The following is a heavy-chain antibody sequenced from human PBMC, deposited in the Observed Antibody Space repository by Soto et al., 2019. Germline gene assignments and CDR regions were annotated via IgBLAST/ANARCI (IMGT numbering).Heavy chain of an antibody. CDR3: ARKAYYDSSGYYRN. V-gene: IGHV4-31*03. J-gene: IGHJ4*02. D-gene: IGHD3-22*01. Sequence: SETLSLTCTVSGGSISSGGYYWSWIRQHPGKGLEWIGYIYYSGSTYYNPSLKSRVTISVDTSKNQFSLKLSSVTAADTAVYYCARKAYYDSSGYYRNWGQGTLVTVSS. CDR1: GGSISSGGYY. CDR2: IYYSGST.